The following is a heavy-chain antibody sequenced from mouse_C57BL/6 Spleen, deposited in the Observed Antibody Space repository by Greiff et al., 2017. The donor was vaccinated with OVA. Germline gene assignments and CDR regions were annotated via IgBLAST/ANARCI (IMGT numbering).Heavy chain of an antibody. Sequence: EVQLQQSGPELVKPGASVKISCKASGYTFTDYYMNWVKQSHGKSLEWIGDINPNNGGTSYHQKFKGKATLTVDKSTSTAYMELRSLTSEDSAVYYGARGYYSNSYWYFDVWGTGTTVTVSS. CDR3: ARGYYSNSYWYFDV. V-gene: IGHV1-26*01. CDR1: GYTFTDYY. D-gene: IGHD2-5*01. J-gene: IGHJ1*03. CDR2: INPNNGGT.